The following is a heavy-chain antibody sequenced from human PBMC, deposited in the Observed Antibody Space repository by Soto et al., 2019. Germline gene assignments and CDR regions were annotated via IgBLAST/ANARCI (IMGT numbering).Heavy chain of an antibody. V-gene: IGHV1-46*01. CDR1: GYTFTNYY. Sequence: ASVKVSCKASGYTFTNYYIHWVRQAPGQGLEWMGIIIPSGGATTYAQKFQGRATMTRDTSTSTVYMEVNSLRSEDTAVYYCARDRRQGYKSGLDAFDIWGQGTMVTVSS. D-gene: IGHD5-18*01. J-gene: IGHJ3*02. CDR3: ARDRRQGYKSGLDAFDI. CDR2: IIPSGGAT.